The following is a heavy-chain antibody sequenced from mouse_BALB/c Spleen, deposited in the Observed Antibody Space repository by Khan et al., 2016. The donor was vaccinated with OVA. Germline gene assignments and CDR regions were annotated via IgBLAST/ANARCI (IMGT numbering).Heavy chain of an antibody. V-gene: IGHV3-2*02. CDR3: ARDRAY. Sequence: EVQLQESGPGLVKPSQSLSLTCTVTGYSITSDYAWNWIRQLPGNKLEWMGYISYSGSTSYTPSLKSRISITRDTSKNHFFLQLNSVTADDPATYCCARDRAYWGQGTLVTVSA. J-gene: IGHJ3*01. CDR2: ISYSGST. CDR1: GYSITSDYA.